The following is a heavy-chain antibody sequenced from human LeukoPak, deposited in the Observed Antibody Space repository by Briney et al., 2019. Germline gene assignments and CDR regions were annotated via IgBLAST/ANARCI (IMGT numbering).Heavy chain of an antibody. J-gene: IGHJ3*01. CDR2: IYYSGST. CDR1: GGSIRNRY. CDR3: ARYYHDSSGYQDAFDL. D-gene: IGHD3-22*01. Sequence: SETLSFTCTVSGGSIRNRYWSWIRQPPGKGLEWIGYIYYSGSTNYNPSLKSRVTISVDTSKNQFSLKLSSVTAADTAVYYCARYYHDSSGYQDAFDLWGQGTMVTVSS. V-gene: IGHV4-59*01.